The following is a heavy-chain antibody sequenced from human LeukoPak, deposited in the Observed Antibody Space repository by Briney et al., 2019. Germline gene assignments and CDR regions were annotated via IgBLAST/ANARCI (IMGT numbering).Heavy chain of an antibody. Sequence: PGGSLRLSCAASGFTFSSYAMSWVRQAPGKGLEWVSAISGRGGSTYYADSVKGRFTISRDNSKNTLYLQMNSLRAEDTAVYYCAPYCSGGSCYAYYYYGMDVWGQGTTVTVSS. CDR2: ISGRGGST. J-gene: IGHJ6*02. CDR3: APYCSGGSCYAYYYYGMDV. V-gene: IGHV3-23*01. CDR1: GFTFSSYA. D-gene: IGHD2-15*01.